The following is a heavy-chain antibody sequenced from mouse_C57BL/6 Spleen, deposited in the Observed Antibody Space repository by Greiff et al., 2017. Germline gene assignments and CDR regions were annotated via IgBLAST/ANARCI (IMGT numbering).Heavy chain of an antibody. V-gene: IGHV1-18*01. Sequence: EVQLQESGPELVKPGASVKIPCKASGYTFTDYNMDWVKQSHGKSLEWIGDINPNNGGTIYNQKFKGKATLTVDKSSSTAYMELRSLTSDDTAVYYCAREENSSYYDYWRGFAYWGQGTLVTVSA. CDR3: AREENSSYYDYWRGFAY. J-gene: IGHJ3*01. CDR2: INPNNGGT. CDR1: GYTFTDYN. D-gene: IGHD2-4*01.